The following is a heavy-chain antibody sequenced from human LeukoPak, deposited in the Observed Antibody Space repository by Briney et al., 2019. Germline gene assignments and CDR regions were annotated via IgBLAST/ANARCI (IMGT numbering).Heavy chain of an antibody. CDR1: GGSISSYF. J-gene: IGHJ4*02. V-gene: IGHV4-4*07. D-gene: IGHD3-22*01. CDR3: VRENYYDSSGIDY. Sequence: PSETLSLTCTVSGGSISSYFWTWIRQPAGNGLDGIARFYTSGSTNYTPSLKSRVTMSVDTSKNQFSLKLSSVTAADTAVYYCVRENYYDSSGIDYWAREPWSPSPQ. CDR2: FYTSGST.